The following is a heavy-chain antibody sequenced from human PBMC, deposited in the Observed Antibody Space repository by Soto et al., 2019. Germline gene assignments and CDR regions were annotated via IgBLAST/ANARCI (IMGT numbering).Heavy chain of an antibody. D-gene: IGHD3-10*01. CDR2: VSGGGTAT. CDR1: GFTFSSYG. J-gene: IGHJ4*02. V-gene: IGHV3-23*04. Sequence: EVQLVNSGGGWVPPGGSLRLSCGASGFTFSSYGMNWVRQAPGKGLEWVSAVSGGGTATWYADSVRGRFTISRDNSKNTLYLQMNSLRAEDTAVYYCAKFGASGSYFQFDYWGQGTLVTVSS. CDR3: AKFGASGSYFQFDY.